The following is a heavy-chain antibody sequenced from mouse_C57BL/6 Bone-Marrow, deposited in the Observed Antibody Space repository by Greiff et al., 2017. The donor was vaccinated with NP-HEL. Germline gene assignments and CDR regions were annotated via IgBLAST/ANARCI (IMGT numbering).Heavy chain of an antibody. J-gene: IGHJ3*01. CDR1: GYTFTSYG. D-gene: IGHD1-1*01. CDR2: IYPRSGNT. Sequence: LVESGAELARPGASVKLSCKASGYTFTSYGISWVKQRTGQGLEWIGEIYPRSGNTYYNEKFKGKATLTADKSSSTAYMELRSLTSEDSAVYFCARDYYGSRGFAYWGQGTLVTVSA. CDR3: ARDYYGSRGFAY. V-gene: IGHV1-81*01.